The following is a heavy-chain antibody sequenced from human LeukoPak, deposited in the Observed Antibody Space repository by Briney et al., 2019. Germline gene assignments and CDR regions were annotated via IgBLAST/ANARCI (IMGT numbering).Heavy chain of an antibody. Sequence: PGGSLRLSCEASGFTFSNYEMNWVRQAPGKGLEWISYITTTGDRIQYADSVKGRFTISRDNAKNSLYLEMNSLRAEDTGVYFYARDTKDYWGQGTLVVVSS. CDR2: ITTTGDRI. D-gene: IGHD2-2*01. V-gene: IGHV3-48*03. J-gene: IGHJ4*02. CDR1: GFTFSNYE. CDR3: ARDTKDY.